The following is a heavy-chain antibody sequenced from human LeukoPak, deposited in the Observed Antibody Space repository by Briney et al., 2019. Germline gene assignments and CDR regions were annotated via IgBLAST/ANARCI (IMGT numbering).Heavy chain of an antibody. CDR1: GGSISSSSYY. CDR2: IYYSGST. J-gene: IGHJ5*02. Sequence: PSETLSLTCTVPGGSISSSSYYWGWIRQPPGKGLEWIGSIYYSGSTYYKPSLKSRVTISVDTSKNQFYLKLSSVTAADTAVYYCASFCSTSCYVYNWFDPWGQGTLVTVSS. D-gene: IGHD2-2*01. V-gene: IGHV4-39*07. CDR3: ASFCSTSCYVYNWFDP.